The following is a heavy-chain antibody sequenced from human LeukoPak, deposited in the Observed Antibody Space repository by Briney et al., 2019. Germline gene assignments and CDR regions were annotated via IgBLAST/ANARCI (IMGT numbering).Heavy chain of an antibody. CDR1: GFTFSSYG. J-gene: IGHJ3*02. CDR3: AKGVGYYDSSGYRGAFDI. V-gene: IGHV3-23*01. CDR2: ISGSGGST. Sequence: GGSLSLSCAASGFTFSSYGMSWVRQAPGKGLEWVSAISGSGGSTYYADSVKGRFTISRDNSKNTLYLQMNSLRAEDTAVYYCAKGVGYYDSSGYRGAFDIWGQGTMVTVSS. D-gene: IGHD3-22*01.